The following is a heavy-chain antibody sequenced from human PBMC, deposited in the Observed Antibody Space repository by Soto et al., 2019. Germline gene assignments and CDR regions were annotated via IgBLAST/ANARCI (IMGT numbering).Heavy chain of an antibody. CDR1: GFTFTPFC. J-gene: IGHJ3*02. CDR3: AGDRGNPASFDI. D-gene: IGHD3-10*01. CDR2: INSDGSTI. Sequence: WVSLRLPWAAAGFTFTPFCMQWFRHPPGKGLVWVSHINSDGSTIVYADSVKGRFTISRDNAKNTLYLQMNSLSVVDSAVYFRAGDRGNPASFDIWGQGTLLSVSS. V-gene: IGHV3-74*01.